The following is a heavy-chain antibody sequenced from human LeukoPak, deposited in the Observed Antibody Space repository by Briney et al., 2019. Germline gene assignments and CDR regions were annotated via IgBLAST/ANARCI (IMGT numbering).Heavy chain of an antibody. Sequence: TVRVSCTASGYNLTSYYMHWVRQAPGQGLEGMGIINPSGGTTSYAQKFQGRATVTRDTSTSTVYMELSSLRSEDTAVYYCARDLVVVTGLRTRGSFDIWGQGTMVTVSS. D-gene: IGHD2-21*02. J-gene: IGHJ3*02. CDR2: INPSGGTT. V-gene: IGHV1-46*01. CDR3: ARDLVVVTGLRTRGSFDI. CDR1: GYNLTSYY.